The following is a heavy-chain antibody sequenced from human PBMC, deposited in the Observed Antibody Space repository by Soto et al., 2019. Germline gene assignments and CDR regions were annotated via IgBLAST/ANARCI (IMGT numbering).Heavy chain of an antibody. CDR2: ISSSGVTK. CDR1: GFTLSEYY. J-gene: IGHJ4*02. D-gene: IGHD3-9*01. V-gene: IGHV3-11*01. Sequence: QVQLVESGGGLVKPGGSLRLSCAASGFTLSEYYMSWIRQAPGKGLEWVAYISSSGVTKYYAESVRGRFTISRDNAKNSLHLQMNSLRAEDAAVYYCALGSYILTGYSKAFDSWGQGTLVTVSS. CDR3: ALGSYILTGYSKAFDS.